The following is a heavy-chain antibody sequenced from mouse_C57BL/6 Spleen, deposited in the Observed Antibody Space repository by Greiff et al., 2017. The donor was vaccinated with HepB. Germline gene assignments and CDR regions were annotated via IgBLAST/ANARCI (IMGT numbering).Heavy chain of an antibody. CDR3: ARERYDYGCWAMDY. D-gene: IGHD1-1*01. V-gene: IGHV1-55*01. J-gene: IGHJ4*01. CDR2: IYPGSGYT. CDR1: GYTFTSYW. Sequence: QVQLQQPGAELVKPGASVKMSCKASGYTFTSYWIHWVKQRPGQGLEWIGDIYPGSGYTNYNQKFKGKATLTVDTSSSTAYMQLSSLTSEDSAVYYCARERYDYGCWAMDYWGQGTSVTVSS.